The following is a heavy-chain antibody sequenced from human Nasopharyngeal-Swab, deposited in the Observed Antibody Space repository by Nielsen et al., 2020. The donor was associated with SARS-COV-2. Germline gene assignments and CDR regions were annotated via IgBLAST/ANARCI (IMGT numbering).Heavy chain of an antibody. CDR1: GYTFTSYD. Sequence: ASVKVSCKASGYTFTSYDINWVRQAPGQGLEWMGWISAYNGNTNYAQKLQGRVTMTTDTSTSTAYMELRSLRSDDTAVYYCARVRRAGDSSGWYVFDYWGQGTLVTVSS. V-gene: IGHV1-18*01. J-gene: IGHJ4*02. CDR2: ISAYNGNT. D-gene: IGHD6-19*01. CDR3: ARVRRAGDSSGWYVFDY.